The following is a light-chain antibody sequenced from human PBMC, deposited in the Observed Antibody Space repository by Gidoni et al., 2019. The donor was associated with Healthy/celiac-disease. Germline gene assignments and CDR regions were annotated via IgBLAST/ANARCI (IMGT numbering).Light chain of an antibody. V-gene: IGLV2-8*01. CDR3: SSYAGSNNPVV. CDR2: EVS. J-gene: IGLJ2*01. CDR1: SRDVGGYNY. Sequence: QSALTQPPSASGSPGQSVPISCTGTSRDVGGYNYVSWYQQHPGKAPKLMIYEVSKRPSGVPDRFSGSKSGNTASLTVSGLQAEDEADYYCSSYAGSNNPVVFGGGTKLTVL.